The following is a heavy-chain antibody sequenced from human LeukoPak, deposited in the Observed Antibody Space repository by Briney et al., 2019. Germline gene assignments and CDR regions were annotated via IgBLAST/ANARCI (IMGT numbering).Heavy chain of an antibody. J-gene: IGHJ5*02. CDR2: IYHSGST. D-gene: IGHD2-2*01. Sequence: SETLSLTCAVSGGSISSSNWWSWVRQPPGKGLEWIGEIYHSGSTNYNPSLKSRVTISVDTSKNQFSLKLSSVTAADTAVYYCARVRYCSSTSCYSGWFDPWGQGTLVTVSS. CDR1: GGSISSSNW. CDR3: ARVRYCSSTSCYSGWFDP. V-gene: IGHV4-4*02.